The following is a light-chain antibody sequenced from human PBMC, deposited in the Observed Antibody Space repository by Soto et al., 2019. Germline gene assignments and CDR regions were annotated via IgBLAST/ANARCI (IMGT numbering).Light chain of an antibody. J-gene: IGKJ4*01. Sequence: DIQMTQSPSSLSASVGDRVTITCQASHDISNSLNWYQQRPGTAPNLLIYDASNLGTGVPLRFSGNGSGTDFSFTISSLQPEDIGTYYCQQYETHPLTFGGGTKVEI. CDR3: QQYETHPLT. V-gene: IGKV1-33*01. CDR1: HDISNS. CDR2: DAS.